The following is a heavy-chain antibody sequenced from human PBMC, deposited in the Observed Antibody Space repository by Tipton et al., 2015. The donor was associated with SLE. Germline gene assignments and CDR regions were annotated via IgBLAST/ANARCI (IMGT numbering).Heavy chain of an antibody. CDR2: ISVSGST. J-gene: IGHJ4*02. CDR1: GGSVNSRSYY. D-gene: IGHD3-10*02. CDR3: TRRTIDVRPYYFDY. V-gene: IGHV4-39*01. Sequence: TLSLTCTVSGGSVNSRSYYWGWVRQPPGKGLEWIGDISVSGSTFYNPSPKSRVTMLVDTSKNEFSLTLSSVTAADTAVYYCTRRTIDVRPYYFDYWGQGTLVTVSS.